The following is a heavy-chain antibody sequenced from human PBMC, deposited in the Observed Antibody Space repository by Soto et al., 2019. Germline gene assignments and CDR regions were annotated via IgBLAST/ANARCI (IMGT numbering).Heavy chain of an antibody. D-gene: IGHD3-16*01. CDR2: ISYDGSNK. V-gene: IGHV3-30-3*01. Sequence: QVQLVESGGGVVQPGRSLRLSCAASGFTFSSYAMHWVRQAPGKGLEWVAVISYDGSNKYYADSVKGRFTISRDNSKNTLYLQMNSLRAEDTAVYYCARDYSTSFTTPDYDYVWGIFDYWGQGTLVTVSS. J-gene: IGHJ4*02. CDR3: ARDYSTSFTTPDYDYVWGIFDY. CDR1: GFTFSSYA.